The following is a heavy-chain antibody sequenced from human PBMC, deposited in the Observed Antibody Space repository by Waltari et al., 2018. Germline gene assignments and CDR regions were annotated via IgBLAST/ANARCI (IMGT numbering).Heavy chain of an antibody. J-gene: IGHJ6*02. D-gene: IGHD1-26*01. CDR1: GGSTSSSSYY. Sequence: QLQLQESGPGLVKPSETLSLTCTVSGGSTSSSSYYWGWIRQPPGKGLEWIGGIYYSGSTYYNPSLKSRVTISVDTSKNQFSLKLSSVTAADTAVYYCARDRVGATGTYYYYGMDVWGQGTTVTVSS. V-gene: IGHV4-39*07. CDR2: IYYSGST. CDR3: ARDRVGATGTYYYYGMDV.